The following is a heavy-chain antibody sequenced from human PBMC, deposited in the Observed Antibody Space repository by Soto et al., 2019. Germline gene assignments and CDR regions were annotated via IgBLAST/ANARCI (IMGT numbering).Heavy chain of an antibody. D-gene: IGHD4-17*01. CDR3: ARDDGDYRKYYYYYYMDV. J-gene: IGHJ6*03. Sequence: QVQLVESGGGLVKPGGSLRLSCAASGFTFSDYYMSWIRQAPGKGLEWVSYISSSGSTIYYADSVKCRFTISRDNAKNSLYQQMNSLRAEDTAVYYCARDDGDYRKYYYYYYMDVWGKGTTVTVS. CDR1: GFTFSDYY. V-gene: IGHV3-11*01. CDR2: ISSSGSTI.